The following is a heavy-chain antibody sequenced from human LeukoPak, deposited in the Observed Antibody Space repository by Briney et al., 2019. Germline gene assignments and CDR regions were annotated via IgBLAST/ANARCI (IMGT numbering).Heavy chain of an antibody. CDR1: GGSISSSSYY. Sequence: SETLSLTCTVSGGSISSSSYYWGWIRQPPGKGLEWIGSIYYSGSTYYNPSLKSRVTISVDTSKNQFSLKLSSVTAADTAVYYCATSQDYYGSGSLGGGPNWFDPWGQGTLVTVSS. CDR2: IYYSGST. D-gene: IGHD3-10*01. V-gene: IGHV4-39*07. CDR3: ATSQDYYGSGSLGGGPNWFDP. J-gene: IGHJ5*02.